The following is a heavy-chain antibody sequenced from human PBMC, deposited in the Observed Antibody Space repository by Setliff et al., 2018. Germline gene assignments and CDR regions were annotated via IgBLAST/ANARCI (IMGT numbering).Heavy chain of an antibody. CDR2: INHSGST. CDR3: ARVRNTQNGFFDY. CDR1: GGSISTYY. V-gene: IGHV4-34*01. D-gene: IGHD1-1*01. J-gene: IGHJ4*02. Sequence: SDTLSLTCTVSGGSISTYYWIWIRQPPGKGLEWIGEINHSGSTNYNPSLKSRVTISVDTSKNQFSLRLTSVTAADTAIYYCARVRNTQNGFFDYWSQGTLVTVSS.